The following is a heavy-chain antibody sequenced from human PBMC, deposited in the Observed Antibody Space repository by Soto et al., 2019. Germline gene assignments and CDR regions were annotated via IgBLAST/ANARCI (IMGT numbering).Heavy chain of an antibody. J-gene: IGHJ2*01. CDR3: AREVPSRYFDL. Sequence: QVRLQQWGAGLLKPSETLSLTCALYGGFFSDYYWTWIRQPPGKGLEWIGEINRRGGTNCHPSLMSRVTISLDTSRNQFSLKLSSVTAADTAVYYCAREVPSRYFDLWGRGTPVTVSS. D-gene: IGHD1-1*01. CDR2: INRRGGT. V-gene: IGHV4-34*01. CDR1: GGFFSDYY.